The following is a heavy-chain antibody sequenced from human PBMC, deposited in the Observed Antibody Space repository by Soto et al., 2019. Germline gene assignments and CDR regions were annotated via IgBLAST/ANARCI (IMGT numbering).Heavy chain of an antibody. V-gene: IGHV4-39*01. CDR1: GGSISSSRYY. D-gene: IGHD2-8*01. Sequence: PXETLSLTCTVSGGSISSSRYYWGWIRQPPGKGLEWIGSIYYSGSTYYNPSLKSRVTISVDTSKNQFSLKLSSVTAADTAVYYCARLRGYCTNGVCYQRRASNPYYYYGMDVWGQGTTVTVSS. CDR3: ARLRGYCTNGVCYQRRASNPYYYYGMDV. CDR2: IYYSGST. J-gene: IGHJ6*02.